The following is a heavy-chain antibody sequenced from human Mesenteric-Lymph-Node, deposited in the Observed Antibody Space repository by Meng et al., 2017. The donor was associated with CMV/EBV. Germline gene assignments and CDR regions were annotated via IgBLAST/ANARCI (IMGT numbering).Heavy chain of an antibody. J-gene: IGHJ4*02. V-gene: IGHV4-34*01. D-gene: IGHD2-2*01. CDR2: VNDRGSA. Sequence: ESLKISCAVYDGSFTNYYWRWIRQPPGKGLEWIGEVNDRGSANYNPSLKSRVTISVDSSKRQFSLKVRSVTAADTAVYYCATAPIYQLPDYWDQGTLVTVSS. CDR3: ATAPIYQLPDY. CDR1: DGSFTNYY.